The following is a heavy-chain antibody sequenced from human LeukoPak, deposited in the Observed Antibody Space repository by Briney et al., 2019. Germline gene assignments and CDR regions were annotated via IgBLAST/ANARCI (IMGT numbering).Heavy chain of an antibody. V-gene: IGHV1-8*01. CDR1: GYTFYSYD. Sequence: ASVKVSCKASGYTFYSYDISWVRQATGQGLEWMGWMNPSSGTTGYVQKFQGRVTMTSNTSISTAYMEVSNLRSEDTAVYYCARRSYNYGSGSYTLGYWGQGTLVIVSS. CDR2: MNPSSGTT. J-gene: IGHJ4*02. D-gene: IGHD3-10*01. CDR3: ARRSYNYGSGSYTLGY.